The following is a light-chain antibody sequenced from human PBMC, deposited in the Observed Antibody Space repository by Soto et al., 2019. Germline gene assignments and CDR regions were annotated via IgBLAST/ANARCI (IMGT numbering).Light chain of an antibody. J-gene: IGKJ1*01. CDR1: QSVSGW. CDR2: KAS. V-gene: IGKV1-5*03. CDR3: QHYNSYSEA. Sequence: TQSPGPLSLSPGARAPLSCRASQSVSGWLAWYQQKPGEAPKLLIYKASTLKSGVPSRFSGSGSGTEFTLTISSLQPDDFATYYCQHYNSYSEAFGQGTKVDIK.